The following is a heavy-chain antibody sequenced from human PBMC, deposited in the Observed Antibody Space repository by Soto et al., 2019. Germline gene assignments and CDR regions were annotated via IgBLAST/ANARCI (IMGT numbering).Heavy chain of an antibody. V-gene: IGHV4-61*01. CDR3: ARHRQYYDSWSGNWFDP. CDR2: IYYTGTA. CDR1: GGSVSSGTHY. D-gene: IGHD3-3*01. Sequence: PSETLSLTCTVSGGSVSSGTHYWSWIRQPPGKGLEWIGFIYYTGTATYNPSLKSRVTISVDTSKNQFSLRLSSVTVADTAVYYCARHRQYYDSWSGNWFDPWGQGALGTVSS. J-gene: IGHJ5*02.